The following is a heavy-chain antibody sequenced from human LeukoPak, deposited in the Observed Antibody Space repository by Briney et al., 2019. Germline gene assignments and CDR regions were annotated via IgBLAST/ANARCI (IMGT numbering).Heavy chain of an antibody. CDR1: GFTFSNYG. CDR3: ANDLLSGGANY. J-gene: IGHJ4*02. CDR2: ISNDGSNI. Sequence: GGSLRLSCATSGFTFSNYGMHWVRQAPGKGLEWVAVISNDGSNIQYADSAKGRFTISRDNSKNTVYLQMNSLRSEDTAVYYCANDLLSGGANYWGQGTLVTVSS. D-gene: IGHD2-15*01. V-gene: IGHV3-30*18.